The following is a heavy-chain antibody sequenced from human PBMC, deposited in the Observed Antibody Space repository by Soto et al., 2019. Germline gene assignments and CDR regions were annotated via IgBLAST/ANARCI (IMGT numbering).Heavy chain of an antibody. Sequence: GGSLRLSCAASGFTFSSYGMHWVRQAPGKGLEWVAVISYDGSNKYYADSVKGRFTISRDNSKNTLYLQMNSLRAVHSAVYYCAKALGHSAPLWYWGQGTLVTVSS. CDR1: GFTFSSYG. J-gene: IGHJ4*02. V-gene: IGHV3-30*18. CDR3: AKALGHSAPLWY. CDR2: ISYDGSNK. D-gene: IGHD2-21*01.